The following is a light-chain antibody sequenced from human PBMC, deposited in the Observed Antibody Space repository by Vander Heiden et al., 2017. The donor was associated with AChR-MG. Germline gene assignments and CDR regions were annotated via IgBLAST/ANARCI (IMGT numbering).Light chain of an antibody. CDR3: SSYTSSSTLVV. Sequence: QSALTQPASVSGSPGPSITISCTVTSSAAGAYNHVSWYQQHPGKAPKLMIYDVSNRPSGVSNRFSGSKSGNTASLTISGLQAEDEADYYCSSYTSSSTLVVFGGGTKLTVL. J-gene: IGLJ2*01. CDR1: SSAAGAYNH. V-gene: IGLV2-14*03. CDR2: DVS.